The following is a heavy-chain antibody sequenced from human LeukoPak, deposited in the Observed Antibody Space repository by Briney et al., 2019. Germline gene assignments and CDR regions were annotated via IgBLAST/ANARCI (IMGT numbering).Heavy chain of an antibody. CDR1: GFTFSSYS. V-gene: IGHV3-21*01. D-gene: IGHD4-23*01. CDR2: ISSSSSYI. Sequence: GGSLRLSCAASGFTFSSYSMNWVRQTPGKGLEWVSSISSSSSYIYYADSVKGRFTISRDNSKNTLYLQMNSLRAEDTAVYYCAITTTVVTPHFDYWGQGTLVTVSS. J-gene: IGHJ4*02. CDR3: AITTTVVTPHFDY.